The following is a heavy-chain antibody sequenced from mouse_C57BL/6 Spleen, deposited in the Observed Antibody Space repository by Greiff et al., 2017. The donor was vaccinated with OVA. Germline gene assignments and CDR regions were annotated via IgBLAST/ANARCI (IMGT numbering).Heavy chain of an antibody. J-gene: IGHJ3*01. Sequence: EVQLQQSGPGLVKPSQSLSLTCSVTGYSITSGYYWNWIRQFPGNKLEWMGYISYDGSNNYNPSLKNRISITRDTSKNQFFLKLNSVTTEDTATYYCARGYSNYDTWFAYWGQGTLVTVSA. CDR2: ISYDGSN. CDR3: ARGYSNYDTWFAY. V-gene: IGHV3-6*01. CDR1: GYSITSGYY. D-gene: IGHD2-5*01.